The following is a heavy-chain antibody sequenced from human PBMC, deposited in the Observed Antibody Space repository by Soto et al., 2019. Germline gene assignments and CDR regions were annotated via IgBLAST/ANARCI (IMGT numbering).Heavy chain of an antibody. J-gene: IGHJ3*02. Sequence: ASVKVSCKASGYTFTGCYMHWVRQAPGQGLEWMGWINPNSGGTNYAQKIQGRDTMTRDTSISTAYMELSRLRSDDTAVYYCARTFLYGDYGSDAYDIWGQGTMVPVSS. D-gene: IGHD4-17*01. CDR1: GYTFTGCY. CDR2: INPNSGGT. CDR3: ARTFLYGDYGSDAYDI. V-gene: IGHV1-2*02.